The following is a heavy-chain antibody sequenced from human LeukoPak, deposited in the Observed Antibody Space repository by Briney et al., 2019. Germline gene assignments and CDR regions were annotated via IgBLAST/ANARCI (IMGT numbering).Heavy chain of an antibody. CDR2: VYYTGNT. CDR3: AREIGYCAGGNCYFGAFDV. D-gene: IGHD2-15*01. CDR1: DGSISNYY. V-gene: IGHV4-59*01. Sequence: SETLSLTYTVSDGSISNYYWSWIRQAPGKGLEWIGYVYYTGNTNYNPSLKSRVNILVDTFKNQFSLKLNSVTAADTAVYYCAREIGYCAGGNCYFGAFDVWGQGTMVSVSS. J-gene: IGHJ3*01.